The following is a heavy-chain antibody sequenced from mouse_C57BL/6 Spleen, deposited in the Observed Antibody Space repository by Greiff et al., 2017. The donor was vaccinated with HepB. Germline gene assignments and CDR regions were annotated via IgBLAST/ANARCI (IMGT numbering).Heavy chain of an antibody. D-gene: IGHD1-1*01. CDR1: GYTFTDYN. CDR3: ARYDYYGSSSLDY. J-gene: IGHJ2*01. V-gene: IGHV1-18*01. CDR2: INPNNGGT. Sequence: EVKLMESGPELVKPGASVKIPCKASGYTFTDYNMDWVKQSHGKSLEWIGDINPNNGGTIYNQKFKGKATLTVDKSSSTAYMELRSLTSEDTAVYYCARYDYYGSSSLDYWGQGTTLTVSS.